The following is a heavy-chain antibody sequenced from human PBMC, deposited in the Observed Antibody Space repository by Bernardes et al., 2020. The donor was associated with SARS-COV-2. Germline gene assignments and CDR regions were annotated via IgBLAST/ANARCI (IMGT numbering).Heavy chain of an antibody. CDR1: GFTFNTHW. D-gene: IGHD2-15*01. Sequence: GSLRFSCAASGFTFNTHWMRWVRQAPGKGLECVASINQDGSHADYVDSVKGRFTISRDNAKNSLYLQMNGLRVEDTALYYCAGGGGYWGQGALVTVSS. V-gene: IGHV3-7*04. CDR3: AGGGGY. CDR2: INQDGSHA. J-gene: IGHJ4*02.